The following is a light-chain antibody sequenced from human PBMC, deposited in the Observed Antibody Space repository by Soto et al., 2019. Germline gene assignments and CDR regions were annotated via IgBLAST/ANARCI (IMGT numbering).Light chain of an antibody. CDR3: SSYSNTSTLYV. J-gene: IGLJ1*01. V-gene: IGLV2-14*01. CDR2: DVN. Sequence: QSALTQPASVSGFPGQSITISFTGTSKDVGVYNYVSWYQKHPGKAPKLKIYDVNKRPSGVSNRFSGSKSGNTASLTISGLQAEDEADYYCSSYSNTSTLYVFGTGTKVTVL. CDR1: SKDVGVYNY.